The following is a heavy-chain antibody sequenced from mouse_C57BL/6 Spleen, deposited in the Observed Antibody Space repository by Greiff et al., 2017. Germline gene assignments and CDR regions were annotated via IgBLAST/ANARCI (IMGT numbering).Heavy chain of an antibody. CDR1: GYTFTSYW. Sequence: QVQLQQPGTELVKPGASVKLSCKASGYTFTSYWMHGVKQRPGQGLEWIGNINPSNGGTNYNEKFKSKATLTVDKSSSTAYMQLSSLTSEDSAVYYCAISTMVTTGFAYWGQGTLVTVSA. D-gene: IGHD2-2*01. J-gene: IGHJ3*01. CDR2: INPSNGGT. CDR3: AISTMVTTGFAY. V-gene: IGHV1-53*01.